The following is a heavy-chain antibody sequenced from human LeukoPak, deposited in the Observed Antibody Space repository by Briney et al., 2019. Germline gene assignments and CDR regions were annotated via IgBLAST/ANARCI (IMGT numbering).Heavy chain of an antibody. D-gene: IGHD3-3*01. J-gene: IGHJ4*02. V-gene: IGHV3-48*01. Sequence: GGSLRLSCAASGFTFSTYNMNWVRQAPGKGLEWLSYISSTSNTIYYADSVKGRFTISRDNAKNSLFLQMDSLRAEDTAVYYCARDRKEWNLWGQGTLVTVSS. CDR1: GFTFSTYN. CDR3: ARDRKEWNL. CDR2: ISSTSNTI.